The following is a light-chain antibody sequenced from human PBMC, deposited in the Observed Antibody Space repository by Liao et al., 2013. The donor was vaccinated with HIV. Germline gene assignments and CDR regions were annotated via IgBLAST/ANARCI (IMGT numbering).Light chain of an antibody. CDR3: QAWDSSIYVV. CDR1: NIGSKS. V-gene: IGLV3-21*01. CDR2: YDS. J-gene: IGLJ2*01. Sequence: SYVLTQPPSVSVAPGKTARITCGGTNIGSKSVHWYQQKPGQAPVLVIYYDSDRPSAIPERFSGSRSGNTATLTISGTQTMDEADYYCQAWDSSIYVVFGGGTKLTVL.